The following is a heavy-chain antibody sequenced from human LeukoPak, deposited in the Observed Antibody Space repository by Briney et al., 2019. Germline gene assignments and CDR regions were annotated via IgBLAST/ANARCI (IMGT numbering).Heavy chain of an antibody. CDR2: INHVGHT. Sequence: SETLSLTCAVYGGSLSGYYWSWIRQPPAEGLEWVGEINHVGHTNYNPSLKSRLIMSVDTSKNQFSLKLNSMTAADTAVYYCARLEGRWDDYTKYYFHYWGQGTLVLVSS. CDR1: GGSLSGYY. CDR3: ARLEGRWDDYTKYYFHY. D-gene: IGHD4-11*01. J-gene: IGHJ4*02. V-gene: IGHV4-34*01.